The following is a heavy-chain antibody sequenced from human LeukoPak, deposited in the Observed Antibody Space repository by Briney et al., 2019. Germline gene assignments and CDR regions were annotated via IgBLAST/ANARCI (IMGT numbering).Heavy chain of an antibody. CDR1: GSTISSNY. V-gene: IGHV3-66*01. CDR2: IYSGDKT. J-gene: IGHJ4*02. Sequence: GGSLRLSCIGSGSTISSNYMTWVRQAPGKGLEWISVIYSGDKTYYADSVKGRFTVSRDNSRTTLYLQMNSVRAEDTAVYYCARTLRSYYYDYWGQGTLVTVSS. CDR3: ARTLRSYYYDY. D-gene: IGHD3-10*01.